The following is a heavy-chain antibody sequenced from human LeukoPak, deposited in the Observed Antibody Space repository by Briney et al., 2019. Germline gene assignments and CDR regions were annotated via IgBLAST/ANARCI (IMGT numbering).Heavy chain of an antibody. Sequence: GGSLRLSCAASGFTFSSYSMNWVRQAPGKGLEWVSSISSNSSYIYYADSVKGRFTISRDNAKNSLYLQMNSLRAEDTAVYYCAREGSSWYYFDYWGQGTLVTVSS. CDR2: ISSNSSYI. CDR1: GFTFSSYS. D-gene: IGHD6-13*01. CDR3: AREGSSWYYFDY. V-gene: IGHV3-21*01. J-gene: IGHJ4*02.